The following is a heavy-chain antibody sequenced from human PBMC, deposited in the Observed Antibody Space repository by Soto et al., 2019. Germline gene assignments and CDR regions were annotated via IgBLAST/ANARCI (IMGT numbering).Heavy chain of an antibody. CDR2: IKSKTDGGTT. D-gene: IGHD6-13*01. V-gene: IGHV3-15*01. Sequence: EVQLVESGGGLVKPGGSLRLSCAASGFTFSNAWMSWVRQAPGKGLEWVGRIKSKTDGGTTDYAAPVKGRFTISRDESKNTLYVQMNRLKTDDSGVYYCTTEFIAAAGTSDYWGQGSLVTVS. CDR1: GFTFSNAW. J-gene: IGHJ4*02. CDR3: TTEFIAAAGTSDY.